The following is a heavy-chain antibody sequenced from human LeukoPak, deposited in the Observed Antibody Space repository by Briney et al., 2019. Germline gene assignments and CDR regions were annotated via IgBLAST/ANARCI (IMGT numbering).Heavy chain of an antibody. CDR1: GGSISSYY. CDR2: IYTSGST. Sequence: SETLSLTCTVSGGSISSYYWSWIRQPAGKGLERIGRIYTSGSTNYNASLKSRVSMSVDTSKNQFSLKLGSVTAADTAVFYCARENSGSYREFDYWGQGTLVTVSS. CDR3: ARENSGSYREFDY. V-gene: IGHV4-4*07. D-gene: IGHD1-26*01. J-gene: IGHJ4*02.